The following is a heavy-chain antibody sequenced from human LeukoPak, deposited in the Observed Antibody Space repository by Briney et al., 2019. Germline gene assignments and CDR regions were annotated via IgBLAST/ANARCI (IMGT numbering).Heavy chain of an antibody. CDR2: IKSDGRST. J-gene: IGHJ3*02. D-gene: IGHD2-21*02. CDR1: GFTFSSYW. V-gene: IGHV3-74*01. CDR3: ASPTYCGGDCFGAFNI. Sequence: PGGSLRLSCAASGFTFSSYWMHWVRQVPGKGLLWVSRIKSDGRSTSYAESVKGRFTISRDNAKNTLYLQMNSLRAEDTAVYYCASPTYCGGDCFGAFNIWGQGTMVTVSS.